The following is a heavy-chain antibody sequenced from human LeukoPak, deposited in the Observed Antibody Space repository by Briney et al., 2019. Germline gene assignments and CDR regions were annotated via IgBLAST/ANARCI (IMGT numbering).Heavy chain of an antibody. V-gene: IGHV1-18*01. D-gene: IGHD3-22*01. Sequence: ASVKVSCKASGYTFTSYGISWVRQAPGQGLEWMGWISGYNGNTNYAQKRQGRVTMTTDTSTSTAYMELRSLKSDDTAVYYCASLKNYYDSSGYLVSDAFDIWGQGPMVTVSS. CDR2: ISGYNGNT. CDR3: ASLKNYYDSSGYLVSDAFDI. CDR1: GYTFTSYG. J-gene: IGHJ3*02.